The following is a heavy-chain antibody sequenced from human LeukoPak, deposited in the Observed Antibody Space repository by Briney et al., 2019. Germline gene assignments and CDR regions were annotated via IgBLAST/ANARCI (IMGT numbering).Heavy chain of an antibody. Sequence: PGRSLRLSCAASGFTFSSYGMHWVRQAPGKGLEWVAVISYDGSNKYYADSVKGRFTISRDNSKNTLYLQMNSLRAEDTAEYFCARSDIAVASTTIDYWGQGTLVTVSS. CDR2: ISYDGSNK. CDR3: ARSDIAVASTTIDY. CDR1: GFTFSSYG. V-gene: IGHV3-30*03. J-gene: IGHJ4*02. D-gene: IGHD6-19*01.